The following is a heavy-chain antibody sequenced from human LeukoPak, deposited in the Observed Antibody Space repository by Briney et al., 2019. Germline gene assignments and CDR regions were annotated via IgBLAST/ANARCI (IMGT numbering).Heavy chain of an antibody. D-gene: IGHD2-2*01. Sequence: SETLSLTCTVSGASISSSSYYWGWLRQPPGKGLEWIGSIYYSGSTYYNPSLKSRVTISVDTSKNQFSLKLSSVTAADTAVYYCVRVPAAPMYYYYGMDVWGQGTTVTVSS. CDR2: IYYSGST. J-gene: IGHJ6*02. CDR3: VRVPAAPMYYYYGMDV. CDR1: GASISSSSYY. V-gene: IGHV4-39*01.